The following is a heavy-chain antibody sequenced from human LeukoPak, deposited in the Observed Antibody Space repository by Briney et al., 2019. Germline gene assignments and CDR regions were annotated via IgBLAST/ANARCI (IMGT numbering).Heavy chain of an antibody. CDR3: TKGDGGFYPIDY. CDR1: GFTFSNFG. CDR2: INDDGANT. J-gene: IGHJ4*02. Sequence: QPGASLRLSCAASGFTFSNFGMSWVRQAPGKGLEWVSTINDDGANTHYADSVKGRFTISRDNSKNTLLLQMNSLRADDTALYYCTKGDGGFYPIDYWGQGTLVIVSS. D-gene: IGHD2-21*02. V-gene: IGHV3-23*01.